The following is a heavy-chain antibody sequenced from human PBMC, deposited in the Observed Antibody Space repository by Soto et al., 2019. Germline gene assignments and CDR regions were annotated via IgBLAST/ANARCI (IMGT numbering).Heavy chain of an antibody. CDR2: IKSKTDGGTT. Sequence: GGSLRLSCAASGFTFSNAWMSWVRQAPGKGLEWVGRIKSKTDGGTTDYAAPVKGRFTISRDDSKNTLYLQMNSLKTEDTAVYYCTTEGMVRGVIDYYYMDVWGKGTTVTVSS. V-gene: IGHV3-15*01. J-gene: IGHJ6*03. CDR1: GFTFSNAW. D-gene: IGHD3-10*01. CDR3: TTEGMVRGVIDYYYMDV.